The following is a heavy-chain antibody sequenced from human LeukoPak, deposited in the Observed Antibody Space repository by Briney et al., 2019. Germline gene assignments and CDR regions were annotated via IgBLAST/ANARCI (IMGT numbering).Heavy chain of an antibody. CDR3: ARGFTVLRYFDWLYEDAFDI. CDR1: GGSFSGYY. V-gene: IGHV4-34*01. CDR2: INHSGST. J-gene: IGHJ3*02. D-gene: IGHD3-9*01. Sequence: SETLSLTCAVYGGSFSGYYWSWIRQPPGKGLDWIGEINHSGSTNYNPSLKSRVTISVDTSKNQFSLKLSSVTAADTAVYYCARGFTVLRYFDWLYEDAFDIWGQGTMVTVSS.